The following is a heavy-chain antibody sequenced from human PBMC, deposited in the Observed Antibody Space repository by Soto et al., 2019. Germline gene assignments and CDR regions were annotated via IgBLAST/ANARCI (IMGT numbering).Heavy chain of an antibody. CDR2: IYYSGST. CDR3: ARERPDGSRLDP. D-gene: IGHD6-13*01. CDR1: CGSISSGDYY. J-gene: IGHJ5*02. V-gene: IGHV4-30-4*01. Sequence: ASETLSLTCTVSCGSISSGDYYWRWIRQPPGKGLEWIGYIYYSGSTYYNPSLKSRVTISVDTSKNQFSLKLSSVTAADTAVYYCARERPDGSRLDPWGQGTLVTVSS.